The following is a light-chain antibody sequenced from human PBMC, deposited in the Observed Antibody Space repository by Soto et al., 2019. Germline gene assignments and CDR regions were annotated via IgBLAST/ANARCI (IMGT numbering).Light chain of an antibody. J-gene: IGLJ2*01. CDR3: NSYTGSSTVA. CDR1: SSDVGGYSY. Sequence: QSVLTQPASVSGSPGQSITISCTGTSSDVGGYSYVSWYQQHPGKAPKLIIFEVTNRPSGVSNRFSGSKSGNTASLTISGLQAEDEADYYCNSYTGSSTVAFGGGTKLTVL. V-gene: IGLV2-14*01. CDR2: EVT.